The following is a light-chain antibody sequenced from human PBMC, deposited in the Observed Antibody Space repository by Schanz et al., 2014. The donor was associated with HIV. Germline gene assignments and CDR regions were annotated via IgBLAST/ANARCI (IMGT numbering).Light chain of an antibody. J-gene: IGKJ4*01. V-gene: IGKV1-6*01. CDR2: TAS. Sequence: AIQMTRSPSSLSASVGDRVTITCRASQGIRNDLGWYQQQPGKAPKLLIYTASSLQSGVPSRFSGSGSGTDFTLTISSLQPEDFGTYYCLQPASYPLTFGGGTKVEIK. CDR1: QGIRND. CDR3: LQPASYPLT.